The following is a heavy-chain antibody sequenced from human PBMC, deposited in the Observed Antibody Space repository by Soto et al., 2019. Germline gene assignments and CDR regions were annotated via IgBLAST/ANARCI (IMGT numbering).Heavy chain of an antibody. J-gene: IGHJ4*02. CDR3: ASTAAAGTRGSIYYFDY. D-gene: IGHD6-13*01. Sequence: SETLSLTCTVSGGSISSSSYYWGWIRQPPGKGLEWIGSIYYSGSTYYNPSLKSRVTISVDTSKNQFSLKLSSVTAADTAVYYCASTAAAGTRGSIYYFDYWGQGTLVTVSS. CDR1: GGSISSSSYY. CDR2: IYYSGST. V-gene: IGHV4-39*01.